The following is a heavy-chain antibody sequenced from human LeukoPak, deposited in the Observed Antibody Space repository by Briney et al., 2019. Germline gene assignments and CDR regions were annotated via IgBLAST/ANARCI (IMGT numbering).Heavy chain of an antibody. Sequence: PGGSLRLSCEGSAFIFSGHWMNWVRQAPGKGLEWVAVTSSDLNVKLYADSVKGRFTISRDNSKNTLYLQMNSLRAEDTAVYYCTKRSVDYNFWSGVGYWGQGTLVTVSS. V-gene: IGHV3-30*18. J-gene: IGHJ4*02. CDR1: AFIFSGHW. CDR3: TKRSVDYNFWSGVGY. CDR2: TSSDLNVK. D-gene: IGHD3-3*01.